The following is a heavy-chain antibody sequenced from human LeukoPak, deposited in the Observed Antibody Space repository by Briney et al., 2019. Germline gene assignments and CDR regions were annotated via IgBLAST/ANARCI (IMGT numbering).Heavy chain of an antibody. D-gene: IGHD6-19*01. J-gene: IGHJ4*02. CDR2: IFYSGAT. Sequence: SETLSLTCTVSGDSISINYNWGWIRQPPGKGLEWIGSIFYSGATYYSPSLKSRVTISVDTSKNQFALKLSSMTAADTAVYYCVRHRQWLLFPDYWGQGTLVTVSS. V-gene: IGHV4-39*01. CDR3: VRHRQWLLFPDY. CDR1: GDSISINYN.